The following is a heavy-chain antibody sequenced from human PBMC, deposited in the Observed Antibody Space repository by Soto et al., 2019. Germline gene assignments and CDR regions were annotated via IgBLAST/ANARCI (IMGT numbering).Heavy chain of an antibody. CDR1: GVTFTSHW. CDR3: AREWTRTVWPFDS. CDR2: IKSDGSVT. Sequence: EVQLVESGGGLVQPGGSLRLSCAASGVTFTSHWMHWVRQAPGKGLVWVSRIKSDGSVTIYADSVKGRFTISRDNAKNALYLQMNSLRADDTALYYCAREWTRTVWPFDSWGQGTLVTVSS. J-gene: IGHJ4*02. D-gene: IGHD4-17*01. V-gene: IGHV3-74*01.